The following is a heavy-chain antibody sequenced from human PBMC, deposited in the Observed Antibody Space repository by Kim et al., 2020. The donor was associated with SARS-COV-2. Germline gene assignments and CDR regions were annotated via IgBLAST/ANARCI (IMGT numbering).Heavy chain of an antibody. V-gene: IGHV1-69*13. J-gene: IGHJ6*02. Sequence: SVKVSCKASGGTFSSYAISWVRQAPGQGLEWMGGIIPIFGTANYAQKFQGRVTITADESTSTAYMELSSLRSEDTAVYYCATSMVRGVIFNYYYYGMDVWGQGTTVTVSS. CDR1: GGTFSSYA. CDR3: ATSMVRGVIFNYYYYGMDV. CDR2: IIPIFGTA. D-gene: IGHD3-10*01.